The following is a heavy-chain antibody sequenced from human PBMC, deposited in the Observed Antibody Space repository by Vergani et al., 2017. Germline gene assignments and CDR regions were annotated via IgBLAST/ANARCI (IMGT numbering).Heavy chain of an antibody. V-gene: IGHV3-23*01. CDR3: AKDRRYYGSGSHWLDS. CDR2: ITASGGTI. J-gene: IGHJ5*01. D-gene: IGHD3-10*01. Sequence: EVQLLESGGALVQPGGSLRLSCEASGLTFIDYAMSWFRQAPGRGLEWISAITASGGTIFYAASVKSRFTISKDLSKNILYLDMTSLITEDTAIYYCAKDRRYYGSGSHWLDSWGQGTLVTV. CDR1: GLTFIDYA.